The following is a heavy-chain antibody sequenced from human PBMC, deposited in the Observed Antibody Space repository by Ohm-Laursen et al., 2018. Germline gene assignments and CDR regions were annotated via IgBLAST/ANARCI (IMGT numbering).Heavy chain of an antibody. CDR3: ARDGRIAVAGYNYFDY. Sequence: ESSVKVSCKASGYTFTSYGISWVRQAPGQGLEWMGWISAYNGNTNYAQKLQGRVTMTTDTSTSTAYMELSRLRSDDTAVYYCARDGRIAVAGYNYFDYWGQGTLVTVSS. CDR2: ISAYNGNT. V-gene: IGHV1-18*01. D-gene: IGHD6-19*01. J-gene: IGHJ4*02. CDR1: GYTFTSYG.